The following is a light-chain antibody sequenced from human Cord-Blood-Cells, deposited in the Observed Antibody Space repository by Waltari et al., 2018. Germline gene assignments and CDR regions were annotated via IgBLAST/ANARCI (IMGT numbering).Light chain of an antibody. CDR2: EVS. V-gene: IGLV2-8*01. CDR1: SSDVGGYNY. CDR3: SSYAGSNDWGV. Sequence: QSALTQPPSASGSPGQSVTISCTGTSSDVGGYNYVSWYQQHTGKAPKLMIYEVSKRPSGVPDLFSGSKSGNTASLTVSGLQAEDEADYYCSSYAGSNDWGVFGGGTKLTVL. J-gene: IGLJ2*01.